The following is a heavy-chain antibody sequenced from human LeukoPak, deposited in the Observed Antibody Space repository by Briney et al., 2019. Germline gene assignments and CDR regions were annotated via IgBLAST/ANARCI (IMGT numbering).Heavy chain of an antibody. CDR1: GGSISRYY. CDR3: ARAGAGEHQWIQLWSLDY. D-gene: IGHD5-18*01. Sequence: SETLSLTCTVSGGSISRYYWSWIRQPPGKGLERMGYIYYSGSTNYNPSLKSRVTISVDTSKNQFSLKLSSVTAADTAVYYCARAGAGEHQWIQLWSLDYWGQGTLVTVSS. CDR2: IYYSGST. V-gene: IGHV4-59*01. J-gene: IGHJ4*02.